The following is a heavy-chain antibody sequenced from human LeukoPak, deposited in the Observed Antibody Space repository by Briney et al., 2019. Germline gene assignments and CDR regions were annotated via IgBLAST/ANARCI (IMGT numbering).Heavy chain of an antibody. Sequence: GASVKVSCKASGGTFSSYAISWVRQAPGQGLEWMGGIIPIFGTANYAQKFQGRVTITADESTSTAYMELSSLRSEDTAVYYCARTYQLLPYYYYYYMDVWGKGTTVTVSS. J-gene: IGHJ6*03. V-gene: IGHV1-69*13. D-gene: IGHD2-2*01. CDR1: GGTFSSYA. CDR3: ARTYQLLPYYYYYYMDV. CDR2: IIPIFGTA.